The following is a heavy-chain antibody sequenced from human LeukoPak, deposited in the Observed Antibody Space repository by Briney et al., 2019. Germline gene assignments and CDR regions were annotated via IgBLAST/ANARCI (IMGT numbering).Heavy chain of an antibody. CDR2: ISSSSSYI. J-gene: IGHJ4*02. V-gene: IGHV3-21*01. Sequence: GGSLRLSCAASGFTFSSYSMNWVRQAPGKGLEWVSSISSSSSYIYYADSVKGRFTISRDNAKNSLYLQMNSLRAEDTAVYYCARGPTTVTTFDYSGQGTLVTVSS. CDR1: GFTFSSYS. D-gene: IGHD4-17*01. CDR3: ARGPTTVTTFDY.